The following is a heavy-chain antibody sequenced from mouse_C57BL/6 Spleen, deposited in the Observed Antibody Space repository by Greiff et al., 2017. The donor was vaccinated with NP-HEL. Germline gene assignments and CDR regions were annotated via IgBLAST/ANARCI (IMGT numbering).Heavy chain of an antibody. CDR3: ARCGRYYGSSFWYFDV. V-gene: IGHV3-6*01. CDR1: GYSITSGYY. Sequence: EVQLVESGPGLVKPSQSLSLTCSVSGYSITSGYYWYWIRQFPGNILEWMGYIRYDGSNNYNPSLKNRISITRDTSTNQFFLKLNSVTTEDTATYYCARCGRYYGSSFWYFDVWGTGTTVTVSS. J-gene: IGHJ1*03. D-gene: IGHD1-1*01. CDR2: IRYDGSN.